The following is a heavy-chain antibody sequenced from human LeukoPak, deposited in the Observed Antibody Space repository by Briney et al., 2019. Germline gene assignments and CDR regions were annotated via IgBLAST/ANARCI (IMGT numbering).Heavy chain of an antibody. J-gene: IGHJ2*01. CDR2: ISYSGGT. V-gene: IGHV4-31*03. CDR3: ARVRGIAAAYWYFDL. Sequence: LETLSLTCTVSGGSISSGGYCCGCIRQHPGKGLEWIGHISYSGGTYYNPSLQSRITISVDTSENHFSLKLSSVTAADTAVYYCARVRGIAAAYWYFDLWGRGTLVTVSS. D-gene: IGHD6-25*01. CDR1: GGSISSGGYC.